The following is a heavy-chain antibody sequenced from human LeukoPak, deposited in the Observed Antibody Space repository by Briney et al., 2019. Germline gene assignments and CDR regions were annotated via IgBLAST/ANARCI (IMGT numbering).Heavy chain of an antibody. Sequence: GGSLRLSCAASGFTFSSYWMNWVRQAPGKGLEWVANIKQDGSEKYYVDSVKGRFTISRDNSKNSLYLQMNSLRAEDTAVYYWARKRGGGGGYFDYWGQGTLVTVSS. CDR1: GFTFSSYW. D-gene: IGHD3-16*01. CDR2: IKQDGSEK. CDR3: ARKRGGGGGYFDY. V-gene: IGHV3-7*05. J-gene: IGHJ4*02.